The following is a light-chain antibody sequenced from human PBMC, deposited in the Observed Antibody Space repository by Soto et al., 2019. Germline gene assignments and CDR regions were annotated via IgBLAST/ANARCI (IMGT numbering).Light chain of an antibody. CDR3: QQYGRSLYT. Sequence: EIVLTQSPGTLSLSPGERATLSCRASQSVSSSYLAWYQQKPGQAPRLLIYGASSRATGIPDRFSGSGSGTDFNLTISRLEPEDFAVYYCQQYGRSLYTFCQGTKREIK. CDR2: GAS. CDR1: QSVSSSY. V-gene: IGKV3-20*01. J-gene: IGKJ2*01.